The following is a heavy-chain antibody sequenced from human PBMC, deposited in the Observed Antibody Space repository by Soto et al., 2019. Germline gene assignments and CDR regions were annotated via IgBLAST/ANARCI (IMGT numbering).Heavy chain of an antibody. J-gene: IGHJ6*02. D-gene: IGHD6-6*01. CDR3: ARRPFYYYYALDV. CDR2: MYYSAGT. V-gene: IGHV4-30-4*01. CDR1: GGSISSGDYY. Sequence: QVQLQESGPGLVTPSQPLSLTCTVSGGSISSGDYYWIWIRQPPGKGLEWIGYMYYSAGTYYNPSLKSRLSISLDTSTTQFSLGLSSVTAADTAVYNCARRPFYYYYALDVWGQGKTVTVSS.